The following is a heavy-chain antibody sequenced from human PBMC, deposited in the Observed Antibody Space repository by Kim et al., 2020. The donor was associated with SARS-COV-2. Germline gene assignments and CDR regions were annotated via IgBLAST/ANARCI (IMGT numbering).Heavy chain of an antibody. CDR2: IYHSGST. V-gene: IGHV4-38-2*02. CDR1: GYSISSGYY. Sequence: SETLSLTCTVSGYSISSGYYWGWIRQPPGKGLEWIGSIYHSGSTYYNPSLKSRVTISVDTSKNQFSLKLSSVTAADTAVYYCARDDATLGAFDIWGQGTMVTVSS. CDR3: ARDDATLGAFDI. J-gene: IGHJ3*02. D-gene: IGHD2-15*01.